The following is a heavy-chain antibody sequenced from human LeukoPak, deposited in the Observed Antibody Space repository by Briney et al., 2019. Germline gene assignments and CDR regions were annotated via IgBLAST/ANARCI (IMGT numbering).Heavy chain of an antibody. Sequence: ASVKVSCKASGYTFTGYYMHWVRQAPGQGLEWMGWINPNSGGTNYAQKFQGRVTMTRDTSISTAYMELSRLRSDDTVVYYCARGGFGSGSYYNDNWFDPWGQGTLVTVSS. CDR2: INPNSGGT. CDR3: ARGGFGSGSYYNDNWFDP. V-gene: IGHV1-2*02. CDR1: GYTFTGYY. D-gene: IGHD3-10*01. J-gene: IGHJ5*02.